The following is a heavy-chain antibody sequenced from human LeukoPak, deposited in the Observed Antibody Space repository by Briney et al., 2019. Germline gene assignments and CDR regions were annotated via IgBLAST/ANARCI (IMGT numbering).Heavy chain of an antibody. J-gene: IGHJ4*02. V-gene: IGHV3-30*18. CDR1: GFTFSSYG. Sequence: GRSLRLSCAASGFTFSSYGMHWVRQAPGKGLEWVAVISYDGSNKYCADSVKGRFTISRDNSKNTLYLQMNSLRAEDTAVYYCAKPLTGVSSDYFDYWGQGTLVTVSS. CDR3: AKPLTGVSSDYFDY. CDR2: ISYDGSNK. D-gene: IGHD7-27*01.